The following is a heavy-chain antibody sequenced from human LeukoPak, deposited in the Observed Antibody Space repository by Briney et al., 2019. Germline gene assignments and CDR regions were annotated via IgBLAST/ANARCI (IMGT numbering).Heavy chain of an antibody. Sequence: QTGGSLRLSCAASGFTFSGYAIHWVRQAPGKGLEWVAVISYDGSNKFYADSVKGRFTISRDNSNNTLYLQMNSLRAEDTAIYYCARVGRGYSFKVYYFDYWGQGTLVTVSS. CDR1: GFTFSGYA. CDR3: ARVGRGYSFKVYYFDY. V-gene: IGHV3-30*04. D-gene: IGHD5-18*01. CDR2: ISYDGSNK. J-gene: IGHJ4*02.